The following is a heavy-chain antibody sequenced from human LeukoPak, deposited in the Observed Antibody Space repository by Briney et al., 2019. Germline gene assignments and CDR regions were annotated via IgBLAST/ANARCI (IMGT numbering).Heavy chain of an antibody. CDR2: ISGSGGST. D-gene: IGHD3-22*01. Sequence: GRSLRLSCAASGFTFSTYAMSWVRQAPGKGLEWVSAISGSGGSTYYADSVKGRFTISRDNSKNTLYLQMNSLRAEDTAVYYCARERHYDSSGYYHDYFDYWGQGTLVTVSS. CDR3: ARERHYDSSGYYHDYFDY. V-gene: IGHV3-23*01. CDR1: GFTFSTYA. J-gene: IGHJ4*02.